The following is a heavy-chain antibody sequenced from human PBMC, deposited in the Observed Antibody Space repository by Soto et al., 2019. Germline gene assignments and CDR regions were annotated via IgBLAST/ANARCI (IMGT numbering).Heavy chain of an antibody. J-gene: IGHJ6*02. D-gene: IGHD2-2*02. V-gene: IGHV3-11*06. CDR3: ARKQYTAGGMDV. CDR2: ISSSSSYT. Sequence: QVQLVESGGGLVKPGESLRLSCAASGFTFSDYYMSWIRQAPGKGLEWVSYISSSSSYTNYADSVKGRFTISRDNAKNSLYLQMNSLRAEDTAVYYCARKQYTAGGMDVWGQGTTVTVSS. CDR1: GFTFSDYY.